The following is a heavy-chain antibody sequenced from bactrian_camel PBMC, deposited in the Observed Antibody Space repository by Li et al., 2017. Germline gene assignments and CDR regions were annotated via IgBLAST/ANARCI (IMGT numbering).Heavy chain of an antibody. Sequence: QLVESGGGSVQGGGSLRLSCTASGYTYSRHCMGWFRQAPGMEREGVAAIYTGGGSTYYADSVKGRFTISQDNAKNTLYLRMNSLKPEDTAMYYCAAVAPRGSGGYCYMVRYVYKYWGQGTQVTVSS. CDR3: AAVAPRGSGGYCYMVRYVYKY. CDR1: GYTYSRHC. V-gene: IGHV3S28*01. J-gene: IGHJ4*01. D-gene: IGHD2*01. CDR2: IYTGGGST.